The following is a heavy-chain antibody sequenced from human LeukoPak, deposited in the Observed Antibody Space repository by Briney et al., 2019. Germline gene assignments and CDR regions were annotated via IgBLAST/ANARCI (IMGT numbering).Heavy chain of an antibody. Sequence: GGSLRLSCAASGFTFSSYAMHRVRQAPGKGLEWVAVISYDGSNKYYADSVKGRFTISRDNSKNTLYLQMNSLRAEDTAVYYCAKGGGSGWYNWFDPWGQGTLVTVSS. CDR1: GFTFSSYA. CDR3: AKGGGSGWYNWFDP. D-gene: IGHD6-19*01. CDR2: ISYDGSNK. V-gene: IGHV3-30*04. J-gene: IGHJ5*02.